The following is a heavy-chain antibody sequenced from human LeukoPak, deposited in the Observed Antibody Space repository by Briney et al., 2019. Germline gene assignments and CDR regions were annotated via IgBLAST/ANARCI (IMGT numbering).Heavy chain of an antibody. J-gene: IGHJ4*02. V-gene: IGHV3-66*01. CDR3: ARSGEAGTFDY. CDR2: IYSGGST. Sequence: GGSLRLSCAASGFSFSDYSINWVRQAPGKGLEWVSVIYSGGSTYYADSVKGRFTISRDNSKNTLYLQMNSLRGEDTAVYYCARSGEAGTFDYWGQGTLVTVPS. D-gene: IGHD6-13*01. CDR1: GFSFSDYS.